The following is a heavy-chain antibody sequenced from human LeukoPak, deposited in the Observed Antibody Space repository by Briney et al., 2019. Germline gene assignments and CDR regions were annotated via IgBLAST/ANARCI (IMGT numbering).Heavy chain of an antibody. V-gene: IGHV1-8*01. CDR1: GYTFTSYD. J-gene: IGHJ5*02. D-gene: IGHD3-22*01. CDR2: MNPNSGNT. Sequence: GASVKVSCKASGYTFTSYDINWVRQATGQGLEWMGWMNPNSGNTGYAQKFQGRVTMTRNTSISTAYMELSSLRSEDTAVYYCARDQEYYYDSSGYAWFDPWGQGTLVTVSS. CDR3: ARDQEYYYDSSGYAWFDP.